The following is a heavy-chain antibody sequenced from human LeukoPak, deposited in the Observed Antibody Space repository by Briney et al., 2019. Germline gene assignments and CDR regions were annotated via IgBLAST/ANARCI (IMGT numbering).Heavy chain of an antibody. CDR1: GGSIGSYY. D-gene: IGHD3-3*01. Sequence: SETLSLTCTVSGGSIGSYYWSWIRQPPGKGLEWIGEINHSGSTNYNPSLKSRVTISVDTSKNQFSLKLSSVTAADTAVYYCARRYYDFWSGSHDAFDIWGQGTMVTVSS. CDR2: INHSGST. CDR3: ARRYYDFWSGSHDAFDI. J-gene: IGHJ3*02. V-gene: IGHV4-34*01.